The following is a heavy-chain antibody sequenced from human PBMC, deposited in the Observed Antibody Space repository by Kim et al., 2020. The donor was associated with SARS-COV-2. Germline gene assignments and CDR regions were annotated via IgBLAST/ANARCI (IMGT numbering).Heavy chain of an antibody. J-gene: IGHJ4*02. V-gene: IGHV3-7*03. D-gene: IGHD2-21*02. CDR1: GFIIRTYW. CDR3: ARVPEGRCGDGTDCYPYFDY. Sequence: GGSLRLSCAASGFIIRTYWMSWVRQAPGKGLEWVANIKQDGSQKYYVDSVKGRFTISRDNAENSLSLQMNSLRAEDTSMYYCARVPEGRCGDGTDCYPYFDYWGQGTLVTVSS. CDR2: IKQDGSQK.